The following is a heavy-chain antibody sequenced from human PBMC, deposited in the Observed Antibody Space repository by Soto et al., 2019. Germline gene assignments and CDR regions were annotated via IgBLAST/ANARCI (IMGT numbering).Heavy chain of an antibody. CDR1: GYTFTSYG. D-gene: IGHD5-18*01. CDR3: ARASIQRGYSYGYFDY. Sequence: GASVKVSCKASGYTFTSYGISWVRQAPGQGLEWMGWISAYNGNTNYAQKLQGRVTMTTDTSTSTAYMELRSLRSDDTAVYYCARASIQRGYSYGYFDYWGQGTLVTVSS. J-gene: IGHJ4*02. V-gene: IGHV1-18*01. CDR2: ISAYNGNT.